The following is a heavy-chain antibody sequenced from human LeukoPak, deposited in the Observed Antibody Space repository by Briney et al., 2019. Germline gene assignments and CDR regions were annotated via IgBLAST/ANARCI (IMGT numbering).Heavy chain of an antibody. V-gene: IGHV3-15*01. CDR3: TTLYNYASGGMDV. CDR2: IKSKTDGGTT. D-gene: IGHD5-18*01. Sequence: PGGSLRLSCAASGFTFNNAWMSWVRQAPGKGLEWVGRIKSKTDGGTTDYAAPVKGRFTISRDDSKNTLNLQMNSLKTEDTAVYYCTTLYNYASGGMDVWGQGTTVTVSS. CDR1: GFTFNNAW. J-gene: IGHJ6*02.